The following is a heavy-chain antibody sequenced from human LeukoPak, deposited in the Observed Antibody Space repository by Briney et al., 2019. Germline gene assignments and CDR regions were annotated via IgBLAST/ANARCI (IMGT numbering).Heavy chain of an antibody. CDR3: ARANILYCSSTTCLFDY. J-gene: IGHJ4*02. Sequence: GASVKVSCKASGYTFTDYYMHWVRQAPGQGVGWRGWINPNDGDTNYAQKFQGRVTMTKDTSISTAHMEVSRLRSDDTAVYYCARANILYCSSTTCLFDYWGQGPLVTVSS. D-gene: IGHD2-2*01. CDR2: INPNDGDT. CDR1: GYTFTDYY. V-gene: IGHV1-2*02.